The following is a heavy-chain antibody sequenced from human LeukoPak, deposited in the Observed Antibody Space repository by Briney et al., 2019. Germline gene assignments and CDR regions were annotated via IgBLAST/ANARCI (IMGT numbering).Heavy chain of an antibody. Sequence: GRSLRLSCAASGFTFSSYVMHWVRQAPGKGLEWVAVISYDGSNKYYADSVKGRFTISRDNSKNTLYLQMNSLRAEDTAVYYCASGYCSSTSCASFDYWGQGTLVTVSS. CDR3: ASGYCSSTSCASFDY. D-gene: IGHD2-2*01. J-gene: IGHJ4*02. CDR1: GFTFSSYV. V-gene: IGHV3-30*01. CDR2: ISYDGSNK.